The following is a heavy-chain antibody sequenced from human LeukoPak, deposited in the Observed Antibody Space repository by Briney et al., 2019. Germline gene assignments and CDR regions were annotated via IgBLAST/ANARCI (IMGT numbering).Heavy chain of an antibody. CDR3: ARGYGSTSPFVY. D-gene: IGHD2-2*01. CDR1: GGSFSGYY. Sequence: SETLSLTCAVYGGSFSGYYWSWIRQPPGKGLEWIGEINHRGSTNYNPSLKSRVTISVDTSKNQFSLKLSSVTAADTAVYYCARGYGSTSPFVYWGQGTLVTVSS. V-gene: IGHV4-34*01. J-gene: IGHJ4*02. CDR2: INHRGST.